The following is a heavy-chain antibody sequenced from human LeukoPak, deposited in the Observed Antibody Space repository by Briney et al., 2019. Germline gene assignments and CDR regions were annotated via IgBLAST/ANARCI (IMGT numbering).Heavy chain of an antibody. Sequence: GGSLRLSCAASGFTFSDYYMSWIRQAPGKGLEWVSYISSSGSTIYYADSVKGRFTISRDNAKNSLYLQMNSLRAEDTAVYYCARVPAAMWYYYYMDVWGKGTTVTVSS. CDR2: ISSSGSTI. CDR1: GFTFSDYY. CDR3: ARVPAAMWYYYYMDV. J-gene: IGHJ6*03. D-gene: IGHD2-2*01. V-gene: IGHV3-11*01.